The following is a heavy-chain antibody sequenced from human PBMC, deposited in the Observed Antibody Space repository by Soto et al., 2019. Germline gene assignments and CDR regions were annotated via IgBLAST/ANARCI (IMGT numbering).Heavy chain of an antibody. CDR2: IYYSGST. V-gene: IGHV4-59*01. CDR1: GGSISSYY. J-gene: IGHJ5*02. CDR3: ARVSYTYDFWSGYFYWFDP. Sequence: SETLSLTCTVSGGSISSYYWSWIRQPPGKGLGWIGYIYYSGSTNYNPSLKSRVTISVDTSKNQFSLKLSSVTAADTAVYYCARVSYTYDFWSGYFYWFDPWGQGTLVTVSS. D-gene: IGHD3-3*01.